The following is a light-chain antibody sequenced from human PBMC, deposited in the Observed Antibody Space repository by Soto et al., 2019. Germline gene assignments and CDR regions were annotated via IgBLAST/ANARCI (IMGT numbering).Light chain of an antibody. CDR1: QGISNY. CDR2: AAS. CDR3: QKFNSAPRT. Sequence: DIQMTQSPSSLSASVGDRVTITCRASQGISNYLAWYQQKPGKVPKLLIYAASTLQSGVPSRFSGSGSGTDFTLTISILRPEDVATYYCQKFNSAPRTFGQGTMVEIK. J-gene: IGKJ1*01. V-gene: IGKV1-27*01.